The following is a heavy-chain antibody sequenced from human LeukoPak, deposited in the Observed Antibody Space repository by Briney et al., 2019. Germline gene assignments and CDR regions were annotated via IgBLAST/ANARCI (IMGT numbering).Heavy chain of an antibody. D-gene: IGHD6-19*01. J-gene: IGHJ5*02. CDR2: IYYSGST. CDR3: ARQSGWYIGDWFDP. Sequence: SETLSLTCTVSGGSISNYYWSWIRQPPGKGLEWIGYIYYSGSTNYNPSLKSRVIISVDTSKNQFSLKLSSVAAADTAVYYCARQSGWYIGDWFDPWGLGTLVTVSS. V-gene: IGHV4-59*01. CDR1: GGSISNYY.